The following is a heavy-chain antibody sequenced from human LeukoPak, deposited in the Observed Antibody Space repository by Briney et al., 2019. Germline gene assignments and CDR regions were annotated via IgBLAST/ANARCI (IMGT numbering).Heavy chain of an antibody. D-gene: IGHD3-10*01. V-gene: IGHV3-48*03. J-gene: IGHJ4*02. CDR1: GFAFSSDE. CDR3: ARYLWFGGFTGSVYDFDY. CDR2: ICSSGSTI. Sequence: GSLRLSCAASGFAFSSDEMNSVRKAPGEGLEWGSYICSSGSTIYYADSLKGRFTISRDNAKNSLYLQMNSLRAEDTAVYYFARYLWFGGFTGSVYDFDYWGQGTLVTVSS.